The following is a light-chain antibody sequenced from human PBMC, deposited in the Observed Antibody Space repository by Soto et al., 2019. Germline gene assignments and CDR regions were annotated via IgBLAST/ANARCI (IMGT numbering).Light chain of an antibody. CDR3: HQRSNWPPLT. CDR1: QSVSTF. V-gene: IGKV3-11*01. Sequence: EIVMTQSPATLSVSPGERATLSCRASQSVSTFLAWYQQRPGQPPRLVIYDASRRATGIPSRFSGSGSGTDFTLTISSLEPEDFAIYYCHQRSNWPPLTFGGGTKVDIK. J-gene: IGKJ4*01. CDR2: DAS.